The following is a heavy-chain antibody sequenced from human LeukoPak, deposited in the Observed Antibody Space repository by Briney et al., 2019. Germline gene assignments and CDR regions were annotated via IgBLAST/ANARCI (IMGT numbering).Heavy chain of an antibody. V-gene: IGHV3-21*01. D-gene: IGHD1-14*01. CDR1: GFTFSSYS. Sequence: NTGGSLRLSCAASGFTFSSYSMNWVCQAPGKGLEWVSSISSSSSYIYYADSVKGRFTISRDNAKNSLYLQMNSLRAEDTAVYYCARDGSTRTYDYWGQGTLVTVSS. CDR3: ARDGSTRTYDY. CDR2: ISSSSSYI. J-gene: IGHJ4*02.